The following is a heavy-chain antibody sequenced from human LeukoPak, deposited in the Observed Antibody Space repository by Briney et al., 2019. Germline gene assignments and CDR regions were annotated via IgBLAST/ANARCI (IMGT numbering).Heavy chain of an antibody. CDR1: GFTFSSYA. CDR2: ISGSGGST. CDR3: AKGRIVGATTPYYFDY. D-gene: IGHD1-26*01. Sequence: PGGSLRLSCAASGFTFSSYAMSWVRQAPGKGLEWVSAISGSGGSTYYADSVKGRFTISRDNSKNTLYLQMNSLRAEDTAVYYCAKGRIVGATTPYYFDYWGQGTLVTVSS. V-gene: IGHV3-23*01. J-gene: IGHJ4*02.